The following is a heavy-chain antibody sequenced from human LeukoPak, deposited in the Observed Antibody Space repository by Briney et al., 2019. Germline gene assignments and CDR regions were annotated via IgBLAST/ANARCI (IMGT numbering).Heavy chain of an antibody. V-gene: IGHV4-34*01. CDR3: ARAVEALPFSSGYSH. CDR1: GGSFSGYY. CDR2: ISHSGST. D-gene: IGHD3-22*01. Sequence: SETLSLTCAVYGGSFSGYYWGWIRQAPGKGLEWLGEISHSGSTNYNPSLQSRITILVDASKNQFSLKLSSVTAADTAVYYCARAVEALPFSSGYSHWGQGTLVTVSS. J-gene: IGHJ1*01.